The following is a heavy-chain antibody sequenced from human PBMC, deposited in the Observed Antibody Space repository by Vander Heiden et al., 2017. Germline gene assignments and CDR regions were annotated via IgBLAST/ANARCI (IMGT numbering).Heavy chain of an antibody. V-gene: IGHV3-30*18. CDR2: ISYDGSNK. CDR1: GFTFSSYG. Sequence: QVQLVESGGGVVQPGRSLRLSCAASGFTFSSYGMHWVRQAPGKGLEWVAVISYDGSNKYYADSVKGRFTISRDNSKNTLYLQMNSLRAEDTAVYYCAKEFHNRITMTHPDFDYWDQGTLVTVSS. D-gene: IGHD3-22*01. CDR3: AKEFHNRITMTHPDFDY. J-gene: IGHJ4*02.